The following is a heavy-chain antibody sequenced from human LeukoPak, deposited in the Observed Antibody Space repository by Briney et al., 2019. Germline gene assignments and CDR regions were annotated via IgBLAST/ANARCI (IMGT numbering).Heavy chain of an antibody. Sequence: GGSLRLSCAASGFTFSSYAMSWVRQAPGKGLEWVSAISGSGGSTDYADSVKGRFTIPRDNSKNTLYLQMNSLRAEDTAIYYCAKDPTVGTTNYFDYWGQGTLVTVSS. CDR2: ISGSGGST. CDR1: GFTFSSYA. V-gene: IGHV3-23*01. J-gene: IGHJ4*02. CDR3: AKDPTVGTTNYFDY. D-gene: IGHD1-26*01.